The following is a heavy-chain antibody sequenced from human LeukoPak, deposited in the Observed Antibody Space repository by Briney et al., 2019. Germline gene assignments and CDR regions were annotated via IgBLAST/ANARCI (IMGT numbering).Heavy chain of an antibody. CDR1: GGSISSSSYY. Sequence: PSETLSLTCTVSGGSISSSSYYWGWIRQPPGKGLEWIGSIYYSGSTYYSPSLKSRVTISVDTSKNQFSLKLSSVTAADTAVYYCASHAAAGTRWDYWGQGTLVTVSS. D-gene: IGHD6-13*01. V-gene: IGHV4-39*01. CDR2: IYYSGST. CDR3: ASHAAAGTRWDY. J-gene: IGHJ4*02.